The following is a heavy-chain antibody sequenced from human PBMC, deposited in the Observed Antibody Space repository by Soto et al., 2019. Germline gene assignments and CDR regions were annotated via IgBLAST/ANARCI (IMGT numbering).Heavy chain of an antibody. V-gene: IGHV1-69*13. J-gene: IGHJ4*02. Sequence: SVKVSCKASGGTFSSYAISWVRQAPGQGLEWMGGIIPIFGTANYAQKFQGRVTITADESTSTAYMELSSLRSEDTAVYYCASTSGSYSLGYFDYWGQGTLVTVSS. CDR1: GGTFSSYA. D-gene: IGHD1-26*01. CDR2: IIPIFGTA. CDR3: ASTSGSYSLGYFDY.